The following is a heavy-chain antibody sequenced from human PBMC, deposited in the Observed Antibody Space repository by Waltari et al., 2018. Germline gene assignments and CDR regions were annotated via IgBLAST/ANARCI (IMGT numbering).Heavy chain of an antibody. J-gene: IGHJ6*02. CDR2: IRSKFYGGTT. Sequence: EVQLVESGGGLVQPGRSLSLSCTTSGFTFGAHALSWFRRAPGKGLEWVGFIRSKFYGGTTDYAASVKGRFTVSRDDSKSIAYLQMNSLKTEDTGVYYCSRVSASGDGMDVWGQGTTVTVSS. CDR1: GFTFGAHA. D-gene: IGHD3-16*01. V-gene: IGHV3-49*03. CDR3: SRVSASGDGMDV.